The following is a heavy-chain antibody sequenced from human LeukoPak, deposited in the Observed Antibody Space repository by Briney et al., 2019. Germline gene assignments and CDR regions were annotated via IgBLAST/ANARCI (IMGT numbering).Heavy chain of an antibody. CDR2: IYSSGST. CDR1: GVSISDGGYY. CDR3: ARDQNYGSGRSDAWFDP. Sequence: SETLSLTCTVSGVSISDGGYYWCWIRQPAGEGLEWVGRIYSSGSTNYNPSLKSRVTISVDTSKNQFSLKLSSVTAADTAVYYCARDQNYGSGRSDAWFDPWGQGTLVTVSS. V-gene: IGHV4-61*02. J-gene: IGHJ5*02. D-gene: IGHD3-10*01.